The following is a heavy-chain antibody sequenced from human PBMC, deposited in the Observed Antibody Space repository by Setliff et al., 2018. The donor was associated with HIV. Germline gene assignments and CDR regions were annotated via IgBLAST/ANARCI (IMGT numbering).Heavy chain of an antibody. CDR2: IYYSGST. CDR1: GGPISSGDYY. V-gene: IGHV4-30-4*08. D-gene: IGHD3-22*01. CDR3: ARIYFDDSTGYRPTYSFDV. J-gene: IGHJ3*01. Sequence: PSETLSLTCTVSGGPISSGDYYWSWIRQPPGKGLEWIGYIYYSGSTYYNPSLKSRVTITRDNAKNSLFLEMHSLRVEDTAVYYCARIYFDDSTGYRPTYSFDVWGQGTMVTVSS.